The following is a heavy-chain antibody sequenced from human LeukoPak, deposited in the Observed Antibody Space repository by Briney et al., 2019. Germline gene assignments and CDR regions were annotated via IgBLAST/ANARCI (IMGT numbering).Heavy chain of an antibody. J-gene: IGHJ4*02. CDR2: ISSSSSTI. V-gene: IGHV3-48*01. CDR1: GFTFSSYS. Sequence: GGSLRLSCAASGFTFSSYSMNWVRQAPGKGLEWVSYISSSSSTIYYADSVKGRFTISRDNAKNSLYLQMNSLRAEDTAVYYCARDRRGSYHLYFDYWGQGTLVTVSS. D-gene: IGHD1-26*01. CDR3: ARDRRGSYHLYFDY.